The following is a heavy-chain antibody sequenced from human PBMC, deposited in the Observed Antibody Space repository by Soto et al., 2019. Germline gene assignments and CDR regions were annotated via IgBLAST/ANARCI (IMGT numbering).Heavy chain of an antibody. CDR3: AKDRTPNYYDSSGYYWSY. V-gene: IGHV3-23*01. J-gene: IGHJ4*02. Sequence: GGSLRLSCAASGFTFSSYTMSWVRQAPGKGLEWVSAISGSGGSTYYADSVKGRFTISRDNSKNTLYLQMNSLRAEDTAVYYCAKDRTPNYYDSSGYYWSYWGQGTLVTVSS. D-gene: IGHD3-22*01. CDR2: ISGSGGST. CDR1: GFTFSSYT.